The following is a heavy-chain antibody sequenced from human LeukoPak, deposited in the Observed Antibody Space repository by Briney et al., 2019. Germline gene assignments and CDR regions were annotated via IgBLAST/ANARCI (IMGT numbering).Heavy chain of an antibody. Sequence: PGGSLRLSCAASGFTFSSYWMSWVRQAPGKGLEWVANIKQDGSEKYYVDSVKGRFTISRDNAKNSLYLQMNSLRAEDTAVYYCARVGGSYYARWFDPWGQGTLVTVSS. V-gene: IGHV3-7*01. CDR1: GFTFSSYW. CDR2: IKQDGSEK. CDR3: ARVGGSYYARWFDP. D-gene: IGHD1-26*01. J-gene: IGHJ5*02.